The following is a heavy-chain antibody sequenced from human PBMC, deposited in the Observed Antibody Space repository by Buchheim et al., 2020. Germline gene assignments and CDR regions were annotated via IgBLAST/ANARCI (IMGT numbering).Heavy chain of an antibody. CDR2: VMQDGNAR. V-gene: IGHV3-7*01. J-gene: IGHJ4*02. D-gene: IGHD3-3*02. CDR3: ATIRGPHWFAY. CDR1: GSPDYRDHW. Sequence: EVQLVESGGGLVQPGGSLRLSCAASGSPDYRDHWMAWVRQAPGKGLEWVANVMQDGNARYYVDSVKGRFTISRDNDRNSVSLQMTSLRVEDTAVYYCATIRGPHWFAYWGQGTL.